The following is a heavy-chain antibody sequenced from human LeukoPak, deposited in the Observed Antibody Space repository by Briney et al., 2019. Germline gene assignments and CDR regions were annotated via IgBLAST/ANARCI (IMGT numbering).Heavy chain of an antibody. CDR1: GFTFSSYG. Sequence: GGSLRLSCAASGFTFSSYGMHWVRQAPGKGLEWVAFIRYDGINKYYADSVKGRFSISRDSFKNTLYLQMNSLRPEDTAVYYCAKEGDYYGSGSYRDGFDIWGQGTRATVSS. CDR2: IRYDGINK. J-gene: IGHJ3*02. V-gene: IGHV3-30*02. CDR3: AKEGDYYGSGSYRDGFDI. D-gene: IGHD3-10*01.